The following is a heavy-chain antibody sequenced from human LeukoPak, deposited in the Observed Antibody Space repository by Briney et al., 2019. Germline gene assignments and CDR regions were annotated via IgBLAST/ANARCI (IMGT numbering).Heavy chain of an antibody. CDR1: GFSLSTSGVG. J-gene: IGHJ4*02. D-gene: IGHD3-16*01. CDR3: AHSLPYDHGLDY. V-gene: IGHV2-5*02. CDR2: IFWDDDK. Sequence: SGPTLVKPTQTLTPTCTFSGFSLSTSGVGVGWIRQPPGKALEWLAIIFWDDDKRYSPFLKSRLTITKDTSKNQVVLTMTNMDPVDTATYYCAHSLPYDHGLDYWGQGTLVTVSS.